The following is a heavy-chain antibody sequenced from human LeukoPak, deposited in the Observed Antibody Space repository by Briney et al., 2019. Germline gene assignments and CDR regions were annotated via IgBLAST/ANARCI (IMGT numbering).Heavy chain of an antibody. CDR2: ISYDGSNK. CDR1: GFTFSSYG. V-gene: IGHV3-30*18. Sequence: GGSLRLSCAASGFTFSSYGMHWVLQAPGKGLEWVAVISYDGSNKYYADSVKGRLTISRDNSKSTLYLQMNSLRADDTAVYYCAKATGSPYYFDYWGLGTLVTVSS. J-gene: IGHJ4*02. CDR3: AKATGSPYYFDY. D-gene: IGHD3-10*01.